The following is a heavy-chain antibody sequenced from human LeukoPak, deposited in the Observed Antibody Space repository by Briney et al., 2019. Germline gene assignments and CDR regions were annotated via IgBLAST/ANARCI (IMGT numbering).Heavy chain of an antibody. J-gene: IGHJ5*02. D-gene: IGHD3-10*01. CDR3: ARDNALGRNVLLWFGEP. CDR1: GGSISSSSYY. V-gene: IGHV4-39*02. CDR2: IYYSGST. Sequence: PSETLSLTCTVSGGSISSSSYYWGWIRQPPGKGLEWIGSIYYSGSTYYNPSLKSRVTISVDTSKNQFSLKLSSVTAADTAVYYCARDNALGRNVLLWFGEPWGQGTLVTVSS.